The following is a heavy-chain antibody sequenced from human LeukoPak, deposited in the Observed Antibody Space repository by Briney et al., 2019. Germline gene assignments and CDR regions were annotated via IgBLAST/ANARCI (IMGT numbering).Heavy chain of an antibody. CDR3: ARAPYYYGSARYYFDY. CDR2: ISSSGGSA. D-gene: IGHD3-10*01. V-gene: IGHV3-64*01. J-gene: IGHJ4*02. CDR1: GFTFSNYA. Sequence: PGGSLRLSCAASGFTFSNYAMHWVRQAPGKGLEYVSAISSSGGSAYYANSVKGRFTISRDNSKNTLYLQMGSLRAEDMAVYFCARAPYYYGSARYYFDYWGQGTLVTVSS.